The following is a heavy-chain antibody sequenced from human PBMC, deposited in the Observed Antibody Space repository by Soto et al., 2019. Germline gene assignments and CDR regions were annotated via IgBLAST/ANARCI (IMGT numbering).Heavy chain of an antibody. V-gene: IGHV3-48*04. J-gene: IGHJ4*02. Sequence: EVQLVESGGGLVQPGGSLRLSCAASGFTFSSYSMNWVRQAPGKGLEWVSYISSSGRTKYYADSVKGRFTISRDDAKNSVYLQMNSLRTEDAALYYCTRELISAYYFDYWGRGTLVTVSS. D-gene: IGHD3-10*01. CDR1: GFTFSSYS. CDR2: ISSSGRTK. CDR3: TRELISAYYFDY.